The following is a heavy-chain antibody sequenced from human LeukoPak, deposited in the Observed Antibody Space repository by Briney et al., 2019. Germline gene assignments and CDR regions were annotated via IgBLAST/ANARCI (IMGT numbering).Heavy chain of an antibody. J-gene: IGHJ4*02. Sequence: PSETLSLTCTVSGGSISSYYWSWIRQPPGKRLEWIGYIYYSGNTNYNPSLKSRVAISIDTSKNQFSLRLGSVTAADTAVYYCARVGDGNFDYWGQGTLVTVSS. CDR3: ARVGDGNFDY. V-gene: IGHV4-59*01. CDR2: IYYSGNT. D-gene: IGHD3-10*01. CDR1: GGSISSYY.